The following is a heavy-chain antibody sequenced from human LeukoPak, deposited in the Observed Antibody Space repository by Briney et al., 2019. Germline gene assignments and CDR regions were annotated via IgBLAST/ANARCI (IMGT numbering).Heavy chain of an antibody. CDR1: GGSISSSNW. J-gene: IGHJ4*02. D-gene: IGHD6-13*01. CDR2: IYYSGST. Sequence: TSGTLSLTCAVSGGSISSSNWWSWVRQPPGKGLEWIGYIYYSGSTNYNPSLKSRVTILVDTSKNQFSLKLSSVTAADTAVYYCARGLAAGFTQFDYWGQGTLVTVSS. V-gene: IGHV4-4*02. CDR3: ARGLAAGFTQFDY.